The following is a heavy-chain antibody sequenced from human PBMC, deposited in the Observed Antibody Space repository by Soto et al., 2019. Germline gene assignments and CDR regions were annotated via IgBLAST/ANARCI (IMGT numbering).Heavy chain of an antibody. CDR3: ARDDRNYNWYFDL. Sequence: QVQLVESGGGVVQPGRSLRLSCAASGFTFSSYAVHWVRQAPGKGLEWVAVITYDGSQKYYADSVKGRFTISRDNSKDTLYLQMNSLRAEDTAMYYCARDDRNYNWYFDLWGRGTLVTVSS. J-gene: IGHJ2*01. V-gene: IGHV3-30-3*01. CDR1: GFTFSSYA. CDR2: ITYDGSQK. D-gene: IGHD1-7*01.